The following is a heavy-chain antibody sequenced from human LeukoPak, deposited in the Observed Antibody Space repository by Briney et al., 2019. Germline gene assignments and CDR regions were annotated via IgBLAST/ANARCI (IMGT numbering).Heavy chain of an antibody. Sequence: PGGSLRPSCAASGFTFRDLYMAWVAQAPGKGRGWLANIKQDGSEKYYVASVKGRFTFSRDKAKNSVYLQMNSLRAEDRAGYYVARGYGSGSYFDYWGQQTLVAVAS. CDR2: IKQDGSEK. V-gene: IGHV3-7*01. J-gene: IGHJ4*02. D-gene: IGHD3-10*01. CDR3: ARGYGSGSYFDY. CDR1: GFTFRDLY.